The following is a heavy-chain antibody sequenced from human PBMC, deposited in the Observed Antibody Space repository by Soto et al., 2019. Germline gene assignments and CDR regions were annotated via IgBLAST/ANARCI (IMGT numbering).Heavy chain of an antibody. CDR1: GGTVSGYY. J-gene: IGHJ5*02. D-gene: IGHD2-15*01. CDR3: ARCRLVVVAATPVGFDP. Sequence: HSESLALTCAVYGGTVSGYYWTGTRQPTGKGLEWIGEINHSGSTNYNPSLKSRVTISVDTSKNQFSLKLSSVTAADTAVYYCARCRLVVVAATPVGFDPWGQGTLVTVSS. V-gene: IGHV4-34*01. CDR2: INHSGST.